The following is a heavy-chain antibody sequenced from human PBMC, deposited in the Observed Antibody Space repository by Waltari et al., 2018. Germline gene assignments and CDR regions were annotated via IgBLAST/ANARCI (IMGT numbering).Heavy chain of an antibody. V-gene: IGHV1-8*01. CDR2: MNPDSGNT. J-gene: IGHJ3*01. Sequence: QGQLVQSGAEVKKPGASVKVSCTASGYTFRNSDINWVRQAPGQGLGWMGWMNPDSGNTGFAQSFQGRVTLTRNTSISTAYMEISSLESDDTAVYYCARPPVGLIDTLDLWGQGTMVTVSS. CDR1: GYTFRNSD. D-gene: IGHD2-21*01. CDR3: ARPPVGLIDTLDL.